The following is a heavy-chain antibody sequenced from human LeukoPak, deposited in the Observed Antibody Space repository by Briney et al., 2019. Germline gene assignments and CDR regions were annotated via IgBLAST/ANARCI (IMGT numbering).Heavy chain of an antibody. J-gene: IGHJ4*02. D-gene: IGHD5-24*01. V-gene: IGHV3-33*08. Sequence: GGSLRLSCAASGFTFSSHSMTWVRQAPGKGLEWVAVIWYDGSNKYYADSVKGQFTISRDNSKNTLYLQMNSLRAEDTAVYYCARSNRDGYGSAVWDWGQGTLVTGSS. CDR1: GFTFSSHS. CDR2: IWYDGSNK. CDR3: ARSNRDGYGSAVWD.